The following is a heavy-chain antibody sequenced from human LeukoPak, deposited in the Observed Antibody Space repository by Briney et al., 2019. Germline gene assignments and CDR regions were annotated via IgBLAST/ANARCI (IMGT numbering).Heavy chain of an antibody. J-gene: IGHJ4*02. CDR2: IKSKTDGGTT. V-gene: IGHV3-15*01. CDR1: GFTFSNAW. D-gene: IGHD3-3*01. CDR3: ITVGVATDSNQNFDY. Sequence: GGSLRLSCVASGFTFSNAWMSWVRQAPGKGLDWVGRIKSKTDGGTTDYAAPVKGRFIVSRNDSKNTLYLQMSDLKTEDTAVYYCITVGVATDSNQNFDYWGQGTLVTVSS.